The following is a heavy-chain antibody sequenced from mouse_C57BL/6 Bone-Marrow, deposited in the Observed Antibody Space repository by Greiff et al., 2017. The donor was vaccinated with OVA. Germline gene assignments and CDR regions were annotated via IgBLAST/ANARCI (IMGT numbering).Heavy chain of an antibody. D-gene: IGHD4-1*01. V-gene: IGHV2-9*01. CDR3: AKHGELGAKAMDY. Sequence: VKLQESGPGLVAPSQSLSITCTVSGFSLTSHGVDWVRQPPGKGLEWLGVIRGGGSTNYTSALMSRLSISKDNYKSQVFLKMNSLQTDDTAMYYCAKHGELGAKAMDYWGQGTSVTVSS. CDR1: GFSLTSHG. CDR2: IRGGGST. J-gene: IGHJ4*01.